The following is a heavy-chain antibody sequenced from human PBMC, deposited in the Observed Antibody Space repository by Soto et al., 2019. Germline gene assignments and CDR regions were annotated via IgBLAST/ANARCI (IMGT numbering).Heavy chain of an antibody. CDR3: AKDSPLTWTYQDLDY. CDR1: GFTFNKYA. J-gene: IGHJ4*02. Sequence: EVQLLESGGGLVQPGGSLRLSCAASGFTFNKYAMTWVRQAPGKGLEWVAAITTSGGDTYYADSVKGRFTISRDNSKNTLYLQMNSLRAEDTAVYSCAKDSPLTWTYQDLDYWGQGTLVTVSS. D-gene: IGHD2-2*01. V-gene: IGHV3-23*01. CDR2: ITTSGGDT.